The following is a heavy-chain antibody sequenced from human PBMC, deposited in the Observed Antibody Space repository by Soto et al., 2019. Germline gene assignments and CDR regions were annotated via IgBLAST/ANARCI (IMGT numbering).Heavy chain of an antibody. D-gene: IGHD3-22*01. CDR3: ARDRHVITMIAVVIKSGMDV. Sequence: QVQLVQSGAEVKKPGASVKVSCKASGYTFTSYGISWVRQAPGQGLEWMGWISAYNGNTNYAQKLQGRVTMTTDTSTSTAYMELRSLRSDDTAVYYCARDRHVITMIAVVIKSGMDVWGQGTTVTVSS. CDR2: ISAYNGNT. V-gene: IGHV1-18*01. CDR1: GYTFTSYG. J-gene: IGHJ6*02.